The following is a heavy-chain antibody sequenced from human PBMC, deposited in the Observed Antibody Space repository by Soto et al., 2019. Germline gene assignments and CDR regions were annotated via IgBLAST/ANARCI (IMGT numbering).Heavy chain of an antibody. Sequence: SETLSLTCAVSGDSISSGGYSWSWIRQPPGKGLEWIGYIYHSGSTYYNPSLKSRVTISVDRSKNQFSLKLSSVTAADTAVYYCARAVLPWLRFDPWGQGTLVTVSS. J-gene: IGHJ5*02. V-gene: IGHV4-30-2*01. CDR2: IYHSGST. CDR3: ARAVLPWLRFDP. CDR1: GDSISSGGYS. D-gene: IGHD3-16*01.